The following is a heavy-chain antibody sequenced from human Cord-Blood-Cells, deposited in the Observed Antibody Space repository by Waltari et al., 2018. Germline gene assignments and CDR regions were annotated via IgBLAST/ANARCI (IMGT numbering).Heavy chain of an antibody. D-gene: IGHD3-10*01. CDR2: INHSGST. CDR3: ARLDGYGSGSYYNVVVWFDP. V-gene: IGHV4-34*01. Sequence: QVQLQQWGAGLLKPSETLSLTCAVYGGSFSGYYWSWIRQPPGKGLEWIGEINHSGSTNYNPSLKIRVTISVDTSKNQFSLKLSSVTAADTAVYYCARLDGYGSGSYYNVVVWFDPWGQGTLVTVSS. J-gene: IGHJ5*02. CDR1: GGSFSGYY.